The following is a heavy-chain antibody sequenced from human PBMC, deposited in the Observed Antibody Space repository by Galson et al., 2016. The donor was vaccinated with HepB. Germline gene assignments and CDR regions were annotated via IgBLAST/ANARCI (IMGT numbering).Heavy chain of an antibody. CDR1: GVSINSNNW. J-gene: IGHJ5*02. CDR3: ARNSGGSYLGWFDP. D-gene: IGHD1-26*01. Sequence: ETLSLTCAVSGVSINSNNWWGWIRQPPGKGLEWIGNIYYSGSTNYNPSLKSRVTISVDTSKNQFSLKLSSVTAADTAVYYCARNSGGSYLGWFDPWGQGTLVTVSS. CDR2: IYYSGST. V-gene: IGHV4-28*01.